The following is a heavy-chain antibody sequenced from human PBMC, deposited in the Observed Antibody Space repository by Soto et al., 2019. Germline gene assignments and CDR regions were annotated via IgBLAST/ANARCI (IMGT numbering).Heavy chain of an antibody. CDR1: GGSFSGYY. Sequence: QVQLQQWGAGLLKPSETLSLTCAVYGGSFSGYYWSWIRQPPGNGLEWIGEINHSGSTNYNPSLKSRVTTTSEESTNQFSLQMSSVTSAATAVYYCGGVGAAGGVPSRYYYYYGMDVWGQGTTVTVSS. CDR2: INHSGST. CDR3: GGVGAAGGVPSRYYYYYGMDV. V-gene: IGHV4-34*01. D-gene: IGHD6-13*01. J-gene: IGHJ6*02.